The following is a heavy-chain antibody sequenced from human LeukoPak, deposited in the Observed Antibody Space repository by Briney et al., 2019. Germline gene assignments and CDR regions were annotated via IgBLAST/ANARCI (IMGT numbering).Heavy chain of an antibody. CDR3: VKQIGGPGCL. V-gene: IGHV3-7*01. CDR2: IKQDGSEK. CDR1: GFTFSSSW. D-gene: IGHD6-13*01. J-gene: IGHJ4*02. Sequence: GGSLRLSCAASGFTFSSSWIHWVRQTPGKGLEWVANIKQDGSEKYYLDSVKGRFTISRDNAKNSVYLQMNSLRDEDTAVYYCVKQIGGPGCLWGQGSLVTVSS.